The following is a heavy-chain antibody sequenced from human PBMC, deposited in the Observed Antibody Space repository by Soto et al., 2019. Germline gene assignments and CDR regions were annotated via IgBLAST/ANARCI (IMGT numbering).Heavy chain of an antibody. CDR3: ARCGYTYGYDGDV. V-gene: IGHV3-74*01. J-gene: IGHJ6*02. CDR1: GFTFSGYW. D-gene: IGHD5-18*01. CDR2: INSDGSST. Sequence: EVQLVESGGGLVQPGGSLRLSCAASGFTFSGYWMHWVRQAPGKGLVWVSRINSDGSSTSYADSVKGRFTISRDNAKNTMYLQMNSLRAEDTAVYYCARCGYTYGYDGDVWGQGNTVTVSS.